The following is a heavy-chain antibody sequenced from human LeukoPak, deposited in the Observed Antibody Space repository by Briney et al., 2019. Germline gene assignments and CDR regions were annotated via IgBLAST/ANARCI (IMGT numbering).Heavy chain of an antibody. CDR1: GGSISSGDYY. Sequence: PSQTLSLTCTVSGGSISSGDYYWSWLRQPPGTGLEWIGYIHYSGSTYYNPSLKSRVTISVDTSKNQFSLKLSSVTAADTAVYYCARVSAAADAVDYWGQGTLVTVSS. J-gene: IGHJ4*02. D-gene: IGHD6-13*01. CDR3: ARVSAAADAVDY. CDR2: IHYSGST. V-gene: IGHV4-30-4*01.